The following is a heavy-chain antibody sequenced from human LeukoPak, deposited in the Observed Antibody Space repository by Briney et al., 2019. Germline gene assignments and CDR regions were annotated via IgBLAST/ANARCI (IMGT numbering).Heavy chain of an antibody. J-gene: IGHJ4*02. V-gene: IGHV3-21*01. D-gene: IGHD6-6*01. Sequence: GGSLRLSCAASGFTFSSYSMNWVRQAPGKGLEWVSSISSSSSYIYYADSVKGRFTISRDNAKNSLYLQMNSLSAEDTAVYYCARVTYSSSSNYFNYWGQGTLVTVSS. CDR2: ISSSSSYI. CDR1: GFTFSSYS. CDR3: ARVTYSSSSNYFNY.